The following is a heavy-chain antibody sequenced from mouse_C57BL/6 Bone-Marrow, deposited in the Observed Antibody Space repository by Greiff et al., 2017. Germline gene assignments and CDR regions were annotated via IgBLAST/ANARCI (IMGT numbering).Heavy chain of an antibody. CDR3: ARLYDYRRGAMDY. V-gene: IGHV1-64*01. Sequence: LVESGAELVKPGASVKLSCKASGYTFTSYWMHWVKQRPGQGLEWIGMIHPNSGSTNYNEKFKSKATLTVDKSSSTAYMQLSSLTSEDSAVYYCARLYDYRRGAMDYWGQGTSVTVSS. CDR1: GYTFTSYW. D-gene: IGHD2-4*01. J-gene: IGHJ4*01. CDR2: IHPNSGST.